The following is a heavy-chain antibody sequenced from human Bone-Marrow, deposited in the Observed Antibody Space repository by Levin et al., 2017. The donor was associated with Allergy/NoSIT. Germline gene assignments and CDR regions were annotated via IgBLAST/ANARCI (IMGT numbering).Heavy chain of an antibody. CDR2: ISPSGTA. Sequence: PSETLSLTCAVSGDSLNSGNFYWSWIRQSPGKGLEWIGHISPSGTAYYDPSLNGRLAISVDTSEKELYLKVTSLTVADTAGYYCVRGGFSGYGDLARWGQGVLVIVSS. V-gene: IGHV4-30-4*01. CDR1: GDSLNSGNFY. J-gene: IGHJ4*02. CDR3: VRGGFSGYGDLAR. D-gene: IGHD3-22*01.